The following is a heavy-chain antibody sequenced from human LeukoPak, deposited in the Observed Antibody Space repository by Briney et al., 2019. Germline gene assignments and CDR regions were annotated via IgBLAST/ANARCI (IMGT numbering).Heavy chain of an antibody. V-gene: IGHV4-39*01. CDR1: GGSISSDNYY. Sequence: SETLSLTCTVSGGSISSDNYYWGWIRQPPGKGLEWIGSIYYSGSTCYNPSLKSRVTISVDTSKNQISLKLSSVTAADTAVYYCASPPAGLGGYFHYWGQGTLVTVSS. CDR2: IYYSGST. CDR3: ASPPAGLGGYFHY. D-gene: IGHD6-19*01. J-gene: IGHJ4*02.